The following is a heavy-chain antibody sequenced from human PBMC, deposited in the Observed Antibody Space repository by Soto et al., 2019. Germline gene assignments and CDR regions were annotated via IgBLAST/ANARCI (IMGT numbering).Heavy chain of an antibody. CDR2: MNPNSGNT. Sequence: GASVKVSCKGSGYTFTSYHINWVRQATGQGLEWMGWMNPNSGNTGYAQTLQGRVTMTWDTSISTAYTVYLQMNSLTVEDTAVYYCARGDRGGFDLWGQGTTVTVSS. V-gene: IGHV1-8*01. D-gene: IGHD2-15*01. CDR3: ARGDRGGFDL. J-gene: IGHJ3*01. CDR1: GYTFTSYH.